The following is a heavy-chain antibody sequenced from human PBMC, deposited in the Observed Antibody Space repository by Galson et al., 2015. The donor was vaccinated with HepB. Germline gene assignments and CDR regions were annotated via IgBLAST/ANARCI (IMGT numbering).Heavy chain of an antibody. CDR1: GGTFSSYA. CDR2: IIPIFGTA. CDR3: ARAAIYYYDSSGYRTGPPDY. J-gene: IGHJ4*02. Sequence: SVKVSCKASGGTFSSYAISWVRQAPGQGLEWMGGIIPIFGTANYAQKFQGRVTITADESTSTAYMELSSLRSEDTAVYYCARAAIYYYDSSGYRTGPPDYWGQGTLVTVSS. V-gene: IGHV1-69*13. D-gene: IGHD3-22*01.